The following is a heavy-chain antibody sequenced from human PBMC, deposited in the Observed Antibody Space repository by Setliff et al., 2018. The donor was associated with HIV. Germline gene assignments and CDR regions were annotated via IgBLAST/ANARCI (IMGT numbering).Heavy chain of an antibody. J-gene: IGHJ5*02. V-gene: IGHV1-2*02. CDR1: GFTLSEVS. CDR3: ARDIGITTTGKGWLEP. Sequence: ASVKVSCKVSGFTLSEVSIHWVRQAPGQGLEWMAWINPNTGGTQYAQKFQGRVTVNRDTPISTAYMEIKKLTSDDTAVYYCARDIGITTTGKGWLEPWGQGTQVTVSS. CDR2: INPNTGGT. D-gene: IGHD1-1*01.